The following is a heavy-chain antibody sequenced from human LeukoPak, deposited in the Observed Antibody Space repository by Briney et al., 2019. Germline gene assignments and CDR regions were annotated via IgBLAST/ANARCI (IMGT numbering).Heavy chain of an antibody. D-gene: IGHD2-2*01. Sequence: PSETLSLTCAVYGGSFSGYYWSWIRQPPGQALEWIGEMNQSGSTNYNPSLKSRVTISVDTSKNQFSLKLSSVTAADTAVYYCARGRPYCSSTSCYALYYYYYGMDVWGQGTTVTVSS. CDR2: MNQSGST. CDR1: GGSFSGYY. CDR3: ARGRPYCSSTSCYALYYYYYGMDV. J-gene: IGHJ6*02. V-gene: IGHV4-34*01.